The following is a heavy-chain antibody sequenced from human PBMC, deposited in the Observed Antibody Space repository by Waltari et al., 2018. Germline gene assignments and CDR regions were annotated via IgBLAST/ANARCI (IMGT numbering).Heavy chain of an antibody. Sequence: QLRLQQWGAGLLKPSETLSLTCAVSGGSFNGSYWRWMRQPPGKGLEWIGEVDHSGSANYSPSLKSRVTVSLDTSNKQVSLTLTSVTAADTGIYYCARDARDWEAVDNTYLDSWGQGTLVAVSS. CDR2: VDHSGSA. J-gene: IGHJ4*02. CDR3: ARDARDWEAVDNTYLDS. V-gene: IGHV4-34*01. CDR1: GGSFNGSY. D-gene: IGHD2-21*02.